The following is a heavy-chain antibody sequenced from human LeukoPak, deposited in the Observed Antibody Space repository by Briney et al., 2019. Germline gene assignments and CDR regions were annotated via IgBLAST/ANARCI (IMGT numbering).Heavy chain of an antibody. Sequence: GGSLRLSCAASGFTFNTYAMNWVRQAPGKGLEWVSGISTNGVSTYYADSVKGRFTISRDNSKNTLFLEVNSLRADDTAVYYCARGVEPLAANTLAYWGQGTLVTVSS. CDR3: ARGVEPLAANTLAY. V-gene: IGHV3-23*01. CDR1: GFTFNTYA. D-gene: IGHD1-14*01. J-gene: IGHJ4*02. CDR2: ISTNGVST.